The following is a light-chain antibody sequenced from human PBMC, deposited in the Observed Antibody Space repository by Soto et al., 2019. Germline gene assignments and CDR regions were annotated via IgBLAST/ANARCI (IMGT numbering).Light chain of an antibody. CDR2: EVT. J-gene: IGLJ1*01. V-gene: IGLV2-14*01. CDR1: SSDVGGYNY. Sequence: QSALTQPASVSGSPGQSISISCTGTSSDVGGYNYVSWYQQHPGQAPRLMIYEVTNRPSGVSNRFSGSKSGNTASLTISGLQAEDEADYYCSSYTSTSTRVFGTGTKVTV. CDR3: SSYTSTSTRV.